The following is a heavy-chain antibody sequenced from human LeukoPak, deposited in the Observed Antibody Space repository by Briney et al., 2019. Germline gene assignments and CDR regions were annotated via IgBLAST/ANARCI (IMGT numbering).Heavy chain of an antibody. J-gene: IGHJ4*02. V-gene: IGHV5-51*01. CDR2: IYPGDSDT. D-gene: IGHD3-3*01. Sequence: GESLKISCKGSGYSFTSYWIGWVRQMPGKGLEWMGIIYPGDSDTRYSPSLQGQVTVSVDTSIGTAYLQWSSLKASDTAIYYCARQNDFRLDYWGQGTLVTVSS. CDR1: GYSFTSYW. CDR3: ARQNDFRLDY.